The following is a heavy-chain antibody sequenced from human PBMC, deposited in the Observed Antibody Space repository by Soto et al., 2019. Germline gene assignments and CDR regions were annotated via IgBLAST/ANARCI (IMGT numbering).Heavy chain of an antibody. CDR1: GGTFSSYA. D-gene: IGHD3-22*01. J-gene: IGHJ4*02. V-gene: IGHV1-69*13. Sequence: ASVKVSCKASGGTFSSYAISWVRQAPGQGLEWMGGIIPIFGTANYAQKFQGRVTITADESTSTAYMELSSLRSEDTAVYYCATPWGPYYYDSSGYYYRFDYWGQGTLVTVSS. CDR2: IIPIFGTA. CDR3: ATPWGPYYYDSSGYYYRFDY.